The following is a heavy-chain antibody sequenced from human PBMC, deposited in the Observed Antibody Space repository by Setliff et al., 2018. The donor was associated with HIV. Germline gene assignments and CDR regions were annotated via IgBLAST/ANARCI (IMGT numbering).Heavy chain of an antibody. CDR1: GGSISSGIYY. CDR3: ARGEYYFDY. Sequence: PSETLSLTCTVSGGSISSGIYYWSWIRQPAGKGLEWIGRIYTSGSTNYNPSLKSRVTISVDTSKNQFSLKLSSVTAADTAVYYCARGEYYFDYWGQGTLVTV. J-gene: IGHJ4*02. V-gene: IGHV4-61*02. CDR2: IYTSGST.